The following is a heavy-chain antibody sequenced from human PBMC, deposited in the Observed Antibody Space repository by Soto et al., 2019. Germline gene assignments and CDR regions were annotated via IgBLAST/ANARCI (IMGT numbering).Heavy chain of an antibody. CDR1: GASISSGNYY. CDR3: ARGHGTV. D-gene: IGHD1-26*01. V-gene: IGHV4-31*03. J-gene: IGHJ3*01. Sequence: SETLSLTCTVSGASISSGNYYWSWIRQRPGKGLEWIGYIYYSGTTYYNPSLKSRLTMSLEKSKNQLSLKLSSVTAADTAVYYCARGHGTVWGQGTLVTVS. CDR2: IYYSGTT.